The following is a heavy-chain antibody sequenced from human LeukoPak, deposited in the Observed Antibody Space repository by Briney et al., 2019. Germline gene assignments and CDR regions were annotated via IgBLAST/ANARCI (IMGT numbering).Heavy chain of an antibody. J-gene: IGHJ3*01. D-gene: IGHD3-10*01. CDR3: AADRDYYGSGGDAFDL. CDR2: IGSSSSPI. CDR1: GFSFSTSG. V-gene: IGHV3-48*02. Sequence: GGFLRLSCAASGFSFSTSGMNWVRQAPGKGLEWVSYIGSSSSPIYYADSVKGRFTISRDNAKNSLYLQMNSLRDEDTAVYYCAADRDYYGSGGDAFDLWGQGTMVTVSS.